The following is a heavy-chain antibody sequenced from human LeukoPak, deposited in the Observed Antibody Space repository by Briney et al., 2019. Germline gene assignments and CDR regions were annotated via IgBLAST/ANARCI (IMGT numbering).Heavy chain of an antibody. CDR3: ARHYYDILTGYLNYFDY. CDR2: IKQDGSEK. D-gene: IGHD3-9*01. Sequence: PGGSLRLSCTASGFAFGDYAMSWVRQAPGKGLEWVANIKQDGSEKYYVDSVKGRFTISRDNAKNSLYLQMNSLRAEDTAVYYCARHYYDILTGYLNYFDYWGQGTLVTVSS. J-gene: IGHJ4*02. V-gene: IGHV3-7*01. CDR1: GFAFGDYA.